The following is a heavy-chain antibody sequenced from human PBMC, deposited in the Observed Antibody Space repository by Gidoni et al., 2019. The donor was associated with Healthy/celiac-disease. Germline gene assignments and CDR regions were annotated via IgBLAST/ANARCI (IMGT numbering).Heavy chain of an antibody. D-gene: IGHD3-22*01. Sequence: QVQLQESGPGLVKPSQTLSLTCTVSGGSISSGSYYWSWIRQPAGKGLEWIGRIYTSGSTNYNPPLKSRVTISVDTSKNQFSLKLSSVTAADTAVYYCARCPYYYDSGAAFDIWGQGTMVTVSS. CDR3: ARCPYYYDSGAAFDI. V-gene: IGHV4-61*02. CDR1: GGSISSGSYY. J-gene: IGHJ3*02. CDR2: IYTSGST.